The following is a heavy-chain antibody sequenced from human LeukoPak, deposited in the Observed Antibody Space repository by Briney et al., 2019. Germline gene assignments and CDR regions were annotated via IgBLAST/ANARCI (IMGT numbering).Heavy chain of an antibody. CDR3: ARASRIDYASSWYGFWYFDL. V-gene: IGHV4-59*01. Sequence: SETLSLTCTVSGGSISTYYWSWIRQPPGKGLEWIGYIYYSGNTNYNPSLKSRVTISVDTSKNQFSLKLSSVTAADTALCYCARASRIDYASSWYGFWYFDLWGRGTLVTVSS. J-gene: IGHJ2*01. CDR2: IYYSGNT. CDR1: GGSISTYY. D-gene: IGHD6-13*01.